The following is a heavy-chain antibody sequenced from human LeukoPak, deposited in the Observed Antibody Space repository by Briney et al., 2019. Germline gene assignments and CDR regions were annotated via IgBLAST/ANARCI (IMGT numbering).Heavy chain of an antibody. J-gene: IGHJ6*02. V-gene: IGHV3-21*04. CDR1: GFTFSSYS. CDR3: AKDRGSGWYGDYYYGLDV. Sequence: GGSLRLSCAASGFTFSSYSMNWVRQAPGKGLEWVSSISSSSSYIYYADSVKGRFTISRDNSKNTLYLQMNSLRAEDTAVYYCAKDRGSGWYGDYYYGLDVWGQGTTVTVSS. D-gene: IGHD6-19*01. CDR2: ISSSSSYI.